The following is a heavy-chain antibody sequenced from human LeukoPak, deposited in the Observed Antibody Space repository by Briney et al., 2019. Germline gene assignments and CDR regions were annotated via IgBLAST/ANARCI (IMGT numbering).Heavy chain of an antibody. CDR2: INPNSGGT. Sequence: GASVKVSCKASRYTFTGYYMHWVRQAPGQGLEWMGWINPNSGGTNYAQKFQGRVTMTRDTSISTAYMELSRLRSDDTAVYYCARELPLTGDRDYYFDYWGQGTLVTVSS. J-gene: IGHJ4*02. CDR3: ARELPLTGDRDYYFDY. CDR1: RYTFTGYY. V-gene: IGHV1-2*02. D-gene: IGHD7-27*01.